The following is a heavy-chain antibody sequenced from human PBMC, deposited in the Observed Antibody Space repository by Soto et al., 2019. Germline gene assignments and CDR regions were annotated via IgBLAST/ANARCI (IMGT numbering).Heavy chain of an antibody. CDR1: GFSFSNYA. CDR3: GRGAHSGSYLGYGMDV. D-gene: IGHD1-26*01. J-gene: IGHJ6*01. CDR2: VSSDGGNE. Sequence: QVQLVESGGSVVQHGRSLRLSCAASGFSFSNYAVHWVRQAPGKGLEWVAVVSSDGGNEYYADSVKGRFTISRDNSKKTLYLQMDSLRTEDTALYYCGRGAHSGSYLGYGMDVWGQGTTVIVSS. V-gene: IGHV3-30-3*01.